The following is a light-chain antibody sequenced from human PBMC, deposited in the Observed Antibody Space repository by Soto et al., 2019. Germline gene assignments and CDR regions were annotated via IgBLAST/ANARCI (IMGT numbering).Light chain of an antibody. CDR2: AAS. CDR3: QQYYVIPIT. J-gene: IGKJ5*01. Sequence: DIQMTQSPSSLSASVGDRVTITCRASPSIATYLNWYQHKLGEAPKLLIYAASSLQTGVPSRFSGSGSGTDFTLTISSLQPEDFATYFCQQYYVIPITFGQGTRLEIK. CDR1: PSIATY. V-gene: IGKV1-39*01.